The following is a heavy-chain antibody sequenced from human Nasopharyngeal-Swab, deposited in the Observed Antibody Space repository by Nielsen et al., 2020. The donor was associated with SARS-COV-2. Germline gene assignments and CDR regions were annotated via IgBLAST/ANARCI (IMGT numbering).Heavy chain of an antibody. CDR1: GFTFSSYA. CDR3: AKDWAPRITMIVVVIPYFDY. Sequence: GGSLRLSCAASGFTFSSYAMSWVRQAPGKGLEWVSAISGSGGSTYYADSVKGRFTISRGNSKNTLYLQMNSLRAEDTAVYYCAKDWAPRITMIVVVIPYFDYWGQGTLVTVSS. D-gene: IGHD3-22*01. J-gene: IGHJ4*02. CDR2: ISGSGGST. V-gene: IGHV3-23*01.